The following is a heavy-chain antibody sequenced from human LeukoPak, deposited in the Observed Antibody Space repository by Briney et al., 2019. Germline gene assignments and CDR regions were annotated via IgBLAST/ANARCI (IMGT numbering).Heavy chain of an antibody. V-gene: IGHV3-23*01. D-gene: IGHD3-22*01. CDR1: GFTFSSYA. Sequence: PGGSLRLSCAASGFTFSSYAMTWVRQVPGKGLEWVSGTSATGDSTYYADSVKGRFTVSRDKSKNTLYLQMNNLRAEDTAVYYCARGGYYDSSGYPSAEYFQHWGQGTLVTVSS. CDR2: TSATGDST. J-gene: IGHJ1*01. CDR3: ARGGYYDSSGYPSAEYFQH.